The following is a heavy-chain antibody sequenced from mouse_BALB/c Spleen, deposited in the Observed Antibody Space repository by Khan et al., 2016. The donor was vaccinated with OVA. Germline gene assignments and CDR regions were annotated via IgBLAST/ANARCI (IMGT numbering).Heavy chain of an antibody. Sequence: QVQLKESGAELVRPGTSVKLSCTTSGYIFTSYWIHWVKQRSGQGLEWIARIYPATDNTYYSEKFKDKATLTADKSSSTAYLQLSSLKSEDSAVFFCAREEALYYFDYWGQGTTLTVSS. CDR2: IYPATDNT. V-gene: IGHV1-76*01. D-gene: IGHD3-2*02. CDR1: GYIFTSYW. CDR3: AREEALYYFDY. J-gene: IGHJ2*01.